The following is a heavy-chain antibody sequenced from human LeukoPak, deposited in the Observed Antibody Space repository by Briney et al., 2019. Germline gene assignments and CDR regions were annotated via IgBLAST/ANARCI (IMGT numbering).Heavy chain of an antibody. Sequence: SVKVSCKASGGTFTSYAISWVRQAPGQGLEWMGRIIPIFGIANYAQKFQGRVTITADKSTSTAYMELSSLRSEDTAVYYCARVPMDSSGYWSYYYGMDVWGQGTTVTVSS. CDR1: GGTFTSYA. D-gene: IGHD3-22*01. V-gene: IGHV1-69*04. CDR2: IIPIFGIA. CDR3: ARVPMDSSGYWSYYYGMDV. J-gene: IGHJ6*02.